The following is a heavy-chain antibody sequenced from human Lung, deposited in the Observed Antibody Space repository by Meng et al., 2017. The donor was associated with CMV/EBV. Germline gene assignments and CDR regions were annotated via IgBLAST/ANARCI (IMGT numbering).Heavy chain of an antibody. D-gene: IGHD5-24*01. J-gene: IGHJ4*02. CDR1: GGSIGSGGYY. CDR2: IYYTGST. CDR3: AREAGRDGYATPKFDY. Sequence: QGQRKESGPGPVKPSQTRSLTCTVSGGSIGSGGYYWSWIRQHPGKGLEWIGYIYYTGSTFYNPSLKSRVTISVDTSKNQFSLKLIPATAADTAVYYCAREAGRDGYATPKFDYWGQGTLVTVSS. V-gene: IGHV4-31*03.